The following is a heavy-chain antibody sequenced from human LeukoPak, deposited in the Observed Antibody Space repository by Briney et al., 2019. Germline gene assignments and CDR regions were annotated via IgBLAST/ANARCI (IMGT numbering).Heavy chain of an antibody. CDR2: ISGYNGNT. CDR3: ARDERGSCGGDCYYFDY. D-gene: IGHD2-21*02. Sequence: GASVKVSCKASGYTFSNYGISWVRQAPGQGLEWMGWISGYNGNTNQAQKLQGRVTMTTDTSTSTAYMELRSLRSDDTAVYYCARDERGSCGGDCYYFDYWGQGTLVTVSP. V-gene: IGHV1-18*01. CDR1: GYTFSNYG. J-gene: IGHJ4*02.